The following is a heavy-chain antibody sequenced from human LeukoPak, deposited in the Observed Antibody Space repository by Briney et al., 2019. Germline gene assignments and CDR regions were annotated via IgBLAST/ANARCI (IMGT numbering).Heavy chain of an antibody. Sequence: GGSLRLSCAASGFIFSSYSMKWVRQAPGKGLEWVSYISSSSTTIYYADSVKGRFTISRDNSKNTLYLQMNSLRVEDTAVYYCATLPYYYDSSGSYYFDYWGQGTLVTVSS. D-gene: IGHD3-22*01. CDR3: ATLPYYYDSSGSYYFDY. CDR2: ISSSSTTI. V-gene: IGHV3-48*01. J-gene: IGHJ4*02. CDR1: GFIFSSYS.